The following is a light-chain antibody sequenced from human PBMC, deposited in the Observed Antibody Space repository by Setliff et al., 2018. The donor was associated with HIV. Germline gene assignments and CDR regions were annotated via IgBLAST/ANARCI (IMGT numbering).Light chain of an antibody. J-gene: IGLJ1*01. V-gene: IGLV2-14*01. Sequence: QSVLTQHASVSGSPGQSITISCTGTSGDVGFYNFVSWYQLHPGKAPKLIIYEVSNRPSGVSNRFSGSKSGNTASLTISGLQPEDGADYYCSSYTNSVTVVFGTGTKVTVL. CDR3: SSYTNSVTVV. CDR1: SGDVGFYNF. CDR2: EVS.